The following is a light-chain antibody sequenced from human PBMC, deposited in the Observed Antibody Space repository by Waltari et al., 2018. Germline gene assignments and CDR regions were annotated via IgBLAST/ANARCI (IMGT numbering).Light chain of an antibody. V-gene: IGKV3D-7*01. CDR2: AAY. Sequence: EIVMRQSPATLSLSPGERATLPCRASQSLRSSSLSWYQQKPGQEPRLLIYAAYTRATGIPARFSGSGSGTDFTLTISSLQPEDFAVYYCQQDFNSITFGPGTKVDIK. J-gene: IGKJ3*01. CDR1: QSLRSSS. CDR3: QQDFNSIT.